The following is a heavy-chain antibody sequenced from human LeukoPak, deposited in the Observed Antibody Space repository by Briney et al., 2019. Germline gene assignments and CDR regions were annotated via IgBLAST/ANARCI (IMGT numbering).Heavy chain of an antibody. Sequence: GGSLRLSCAASGFTFSRSGMHSVRQAPGKGLEWAAFISDDGRRKYYADSVKGRFTISRDDSKNTVHLQMNSLRSEDTAMYYCGKDLTGGWSLDYWGQGTLVTVSS. CDR1: GFTFSRSG. V-gene: IGHV3-30*18. CDR2: ISDDGRRK. D-gene: IGHD6-19*01. CDR3: GKDLTGGWSLDY. J-gene: IGHJ4*02.